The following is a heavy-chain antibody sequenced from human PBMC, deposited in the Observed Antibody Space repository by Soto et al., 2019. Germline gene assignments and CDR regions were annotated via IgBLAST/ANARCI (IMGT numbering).Heavy chain of an antibody. CDR1: GGSISSGGYY. J-gene: IGHJ6*02. CDR3: ARDIVVVPAAMDDYYYYGMDV. V-gene: IGHV4-31*03. D-gene: IGHD2-2*01. CDR2: IYYSGST. Sequence: SETLSLTCTVSGGSISSGGYYWSWIRQHPGKGLEWIGYIYYSGSTYYNPSLKSRVTISVDTSKNQFSLKLSSVTAADTAVYYCARDIVVVPAAMDDYYYYGMDVWGQGTTVTVSS.